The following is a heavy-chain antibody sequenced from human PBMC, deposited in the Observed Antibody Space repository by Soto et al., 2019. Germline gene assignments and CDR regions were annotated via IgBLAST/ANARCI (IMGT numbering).Heavy chain of an antibody. V-gene: IGHV4-59*01. CDR2: IYYSGST. D-gene: IGHD3-10*01. J-gene: IGHJ3*02. CDR1: GGSISSYY. CDR3: ARGGLLWFGELLSGKDAFDI. Sequence: PSETLSLTCTVSGGSISSYYWSSLRQPPGKGLEWIGYIYYSGSTNYNPSLKSRVTISVDTSKNQFSLKLSSVTAADTAVYYCARGGLLWFGELLSGKDAFDIWGQGTMVT.